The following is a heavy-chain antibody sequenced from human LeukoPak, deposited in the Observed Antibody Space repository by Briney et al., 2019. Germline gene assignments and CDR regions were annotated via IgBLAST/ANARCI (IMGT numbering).Heavy chain of an antibody. CDR2: INPNSGGT. CDR3: ARGHDYGGPDY. V-gene: IGHV1-2*02. CDR1: GYTFTGYY. J-gene: IGHJ4*02. D-gene: IGHD4/OR15-4a*01. Sequence: ASVKVSCKASGYTFTGYYMHWVRQAPGQGLEWMGWINPNSGGTNYAQKFQGRVTMTRNTSISTAYMELSSLRSEDTAVYYCARGHDYGGPDYWGQGTLVTVSS.